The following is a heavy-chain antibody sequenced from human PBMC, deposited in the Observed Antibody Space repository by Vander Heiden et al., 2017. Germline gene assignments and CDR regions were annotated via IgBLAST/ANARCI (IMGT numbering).Heavy chain of an antibody. CDR3: ARIRCGGSCYEAPYYGMDV. CDR2: IFSNDEK. J-gene: IGHJ6*02. CDR1: GISLSNHIMG. V-gene: IGHV2-26*01. D-gene: IGHD2-15*01. Sequence: QVTVKESRPVLVKPTETLTLTCTLHGISLSNHIMGGSWIRQPPGKALEWLANIFSNDEKSYSTSLKSRLTSTKDTSKSQVVLTMTNMDPVDTATYYCARIRCGGSCYEAPYYGMDVWGQGTTVTVSS.